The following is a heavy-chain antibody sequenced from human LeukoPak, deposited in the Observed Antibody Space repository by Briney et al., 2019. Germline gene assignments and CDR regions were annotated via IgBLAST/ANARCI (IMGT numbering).Heavy chain of an antibody. V-gene: IGHV4-59*12. CDR2: IHYSGST. D-gene: IGHD3-22*01. Sequence: PSETLSLTCTVSGGTISSYYWNWIRQPPGKGLEWIGYIHYSGSTKYNPSLKSRVTISVDTSKNQFSLKLSSVTAADTAVYYCAIIKDYYDSSGYAYWGQGTLVTVSS. CDR1: GGTISSYY. J-gene: IGHJ4*02. CDR3: AIIKDYYDSSGYAY.